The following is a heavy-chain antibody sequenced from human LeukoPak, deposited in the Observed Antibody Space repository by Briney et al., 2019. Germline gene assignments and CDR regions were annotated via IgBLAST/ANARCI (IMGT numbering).Heavy chain of an antibody. Sequence: SVKVSCKASGGTSSSYAISWVRQAPGQGLEWMGGIIPIFGTANYAQKFQGRVTITTDESTSTAYMELSSLRSEDTAVYYCARSLRRYSSSWLFDPWGQGTLVTVSS. CDR3: ARSLRRYSSSWLFDP. J-gene: IGHJ5*02. D-gene: IGHD6-13*01. V-gene: IGHV1-69*05. CDR2: IIPIFGTA. CDR1: GGTSSSYA.